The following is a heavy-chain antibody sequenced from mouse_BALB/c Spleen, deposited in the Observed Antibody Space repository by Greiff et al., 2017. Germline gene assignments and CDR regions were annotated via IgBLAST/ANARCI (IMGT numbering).Heavy chain of an antibody. Sequence: EVKVVESGGGLVKPGGSLKLSCAASGFTFSSYTMSWVRQTPEKRLEWVATISSGGSYTYYPDSVKGRFTISRDNAKNTLYLQMSSLKSEDTAMYYCTRDGDYGGYAMDYWGQGTSVTVSS. CDR1: GFTFSSYT. CDR3: TRDGDYGGYAMDY. V-gene: IGHV5-6-4*01. D-gene: IGHD2-4*01. J-gene: IGHJ4*01. CDR2: ISSGGSYT.